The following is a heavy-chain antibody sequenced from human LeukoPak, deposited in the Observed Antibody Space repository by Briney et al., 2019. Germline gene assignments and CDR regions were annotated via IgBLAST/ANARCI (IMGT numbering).Heavy chain of an antibody. CDR1: GFTFSSYA. D-gene: IGHD3-22*01. Sequence: GGSLRLSCTASGFTFSSYAMSWVRQAPGKGLEWVSAISGSGGSTYYADSVKGRFTISRDNSKNTLYLQMNSLRAEDTAVYYCAKASAMIVVVSKHFDYWGQGTLVTVSS. V-gene: IGHV3-23*01. CDR2: ISGSGGST. CDR3: AKASAMIVVVSKHFDY. J-gene: IGHJ4*02.